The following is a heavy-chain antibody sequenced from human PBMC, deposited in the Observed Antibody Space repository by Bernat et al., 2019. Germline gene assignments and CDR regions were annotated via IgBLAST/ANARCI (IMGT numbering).Heavy chain of an antibody. CDR2: ISSSGSTI. V-gene: IGHV3-48*03. CDR3: ARGRYSSSSLDY. CDR1: GFTFSSYE. D-gene: IGHD6-6*01. Sequence: EVQLVESGGGLVQPGGSLRLSCAASGFTFSSYEMNWVRQAPGKGLEWVSYISSSGSTIYYADSVKGRFTISRDNAKNSLYLQMNSQRAEDTAVYYCARGRYSSSSLDYWGQGTLVTVSS. J-gene: IGHJ4*02.